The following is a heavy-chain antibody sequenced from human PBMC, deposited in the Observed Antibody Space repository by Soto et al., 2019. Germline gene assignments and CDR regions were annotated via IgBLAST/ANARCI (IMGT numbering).Heavy chain of an antibody. D-gene: IGHD1-26*01. CDR2: IKQDGNEK. CDR3: AKDRPYIGSY. J-gene: IGHJ4*02. Sequence: PGGSLRLSCAASGFTFSSYWMTWVRQAPGKGLEWVANIKQDGNEKYYVDSVKGRFTISRDNSKNTLYLQMNSLRPEDTAVYYSAKDRPYIGSYWGQGTLVTVSS. CDR1: GFTFSSYW. V-gene: IGHV3-7*01.